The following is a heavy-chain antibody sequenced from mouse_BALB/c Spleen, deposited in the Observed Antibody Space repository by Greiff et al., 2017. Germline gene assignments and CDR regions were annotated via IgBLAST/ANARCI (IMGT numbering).Heavy chain of an antibody. CDR1: GYTFTDYA. D-gene: IGHD3-2*02. CDR2: ISIYYDYT. Sequence: VQLQQSGPELVRPGESVKISCKGSGYTFTDYAMHWVKQSHAKSLEWIGVISIYYDYTNYNQKFKGKATVTVDKSSSTAYMELARLTSEDSAIYYCASKTAQATKAMDYWGQGTSVTVSS. J-gene: IGHJ4*01. V-gene: IGHV1-67*01. CDR3: ASKTAQATKAMDY.